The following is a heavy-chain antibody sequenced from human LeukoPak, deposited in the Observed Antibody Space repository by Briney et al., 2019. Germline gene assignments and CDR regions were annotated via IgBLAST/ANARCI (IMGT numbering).Heavy chain of an antibody. Sequence: SETLSLTCTVSGGSMSSYHWSWIRQPPGKGLEWIGDTYNSGSTNYNPSLKSRVTISVDTSKNQFSLKLTSVTAADTAVYYCAGGIFGVVINAFHIWGQGTMVTVS. V-gene: IGHV4-59*01. CDR3: AGGIFGVVINAFHI. D-gene: IGHD3-3*01. J-gene: IGHJ3*02. CDR1: GGSMSSYH. CDR2: TYNSGST.